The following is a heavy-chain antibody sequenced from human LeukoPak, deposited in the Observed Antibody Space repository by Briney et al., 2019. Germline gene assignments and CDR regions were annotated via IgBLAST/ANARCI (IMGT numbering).Heavy chain of an antibody. V-gene: IGHV3-23*01. CDR3: AKVYCYYFDS. Sequence: PRGSLRLSCAASGFASSSYAMSWVRQAPGKGLEWVSALSGSGASTYYADSVKGRFIISRDNSKNTLYLQMNSLRAEDTAVYYCAKVYCYYFDSWGQRTLVAVSS. D-gene: IGHD2-21*02. CDR2: LSGSGAST. CDR1: GFASSSYA. J-gene: IGHJ4*02.